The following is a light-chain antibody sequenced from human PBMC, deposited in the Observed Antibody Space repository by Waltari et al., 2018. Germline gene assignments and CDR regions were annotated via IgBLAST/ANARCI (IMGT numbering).Light chain of an antibody. CDR1: SSDIGVSNY. CDR3: SSYTTTNTREVI. J-gene: IGLJ2*01. CDR2: HVN. V-gene: IGLV2-14*03. Sequence: QSALTQPASVSGSPGQSITISCTGTSSDIGVSNYVSWYQQHPGKAPKRLIYHVNTRPAGVSNRFSGSKSGNTASLTIAGLQAEDESDYYCSSYTTTNTREVIFGTGTKLTVL.